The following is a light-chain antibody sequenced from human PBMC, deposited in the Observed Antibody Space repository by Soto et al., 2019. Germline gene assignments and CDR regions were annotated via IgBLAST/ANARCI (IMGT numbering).Light chain of an antibody. CDR1: QSVSSN. CDR3: QQYNNWPPWT. CDR2: GAS. V-gene: IGKV3-15*01. J-gene: IGKJ1*01. Sequence: VLTQSRGTLPFSPGDRATLSCRASQSVSSNLAWYQQKPGQAPRLLIYGASTRATGIPARFSGSGSGTEFTLTISSLQSEDFAVYYCQQYNNWPPWTFGQGTKV.